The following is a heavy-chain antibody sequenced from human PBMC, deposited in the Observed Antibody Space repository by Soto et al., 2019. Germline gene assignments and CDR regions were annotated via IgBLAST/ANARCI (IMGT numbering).Heavy chain of an antibody. CDR3: AKDQPSWATRAAFDY. V-gene: IGHV3-23*01. D-gene: IGHD2-2*01. CDR2: ISGGSGDST. Sequence: GALRLSCAASGFTFSNYAMNWVRQAPGKGLEWISGISGGSGDSTFYADSVKGRFTISRDNSKNTLHLQMNSLRTEDTAVYYCAKDQPSWATRAAFDYWGQGTLVTVCS. J-gene: IGHJ4*02. CDR1: GFTFSNYA.